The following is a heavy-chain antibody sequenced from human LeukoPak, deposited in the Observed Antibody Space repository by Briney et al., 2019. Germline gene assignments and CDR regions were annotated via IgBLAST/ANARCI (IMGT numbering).Heavy chain of an antibody. Sequence: GAPVKVSCKASGYTFTGYYMHWVRQAPGQGLEWMGWINPNSGGTNYAQKFQGRVTITADKSTSTAYMELSSLRSEDTAVYYCARDLFEWVRYPWLAWGDAFDIWGQGTMVTVSS. V-gene: IGHV1-2*02. CDR2: INPNSGGT. J-gene: IGHJ3*02. D-gene: IGHD6-19*01. CDR3: ARDLFEWVRYPWLAWGDAFDI. CDR1: GYTFTGYY.